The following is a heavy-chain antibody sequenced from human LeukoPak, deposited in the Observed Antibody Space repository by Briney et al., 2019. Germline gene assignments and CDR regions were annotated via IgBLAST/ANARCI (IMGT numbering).Heavy chain of an antibody. CDR1: GFTFSTYS. CDR3: AKDHDRLTPGRDY. D-gene: IGHD2-8*01. Sequence: GGSLRLSCAASGFTFSTYSMSWVRQAPGKGLEWVSAISGSGGRTYYADSVKGRFTISRDNSKNTLYLQMNSLRAEDTAVYYCAKDHDRLTPGRDYWGQGTLVTVSS. V-gene: IGHV3-23*01. CDR2: ISGSGGRT. J-gene: IGHJ4*02.